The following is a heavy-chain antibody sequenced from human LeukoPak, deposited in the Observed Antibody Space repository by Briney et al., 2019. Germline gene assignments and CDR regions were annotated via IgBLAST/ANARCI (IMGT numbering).Heavy chain of an antibody. D-gene: IGHD2-2*01. J-gene: IGHJ4*02. CDR2: IWYDGSNE. Sequence: GRSLRLSCAASGFTFSSYSMHWVRQAPGKGLEWVAVIWYDGSNEYYADSVKGRFTISRDNSKNTLYLQMNSLRAEDTAVYYCARDPPVDQDYWGQGTLVTVSS. V-gene: IGHV3-33*01. CDR1: GFTFSSYS. CDR3: ARDPPVDQDY.